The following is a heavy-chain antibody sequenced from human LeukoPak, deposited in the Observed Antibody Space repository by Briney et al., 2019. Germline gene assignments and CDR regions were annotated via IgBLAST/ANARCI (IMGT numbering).Heavy chain of an antibody. Sequence: SETLSLTCIVSGGSISSSSYYWGWIRQPPGKGLEWIGSIYYSGSTYYNPSLKSRVTISVDTSKNQFSLKLSSVTAADTAVYYCARDFTSYDFWSGYYPPYYFDYWGQGTLVTVSS. D-gene: IGHD3-3*01. CDR3: ARDFTSYDFWSGYYPPYYFDY. V-gene: IGHV4-39*07. CDR2: IYYSGST. CDR1: GGSISSSSYY. J-gene: IGHJ4*02.